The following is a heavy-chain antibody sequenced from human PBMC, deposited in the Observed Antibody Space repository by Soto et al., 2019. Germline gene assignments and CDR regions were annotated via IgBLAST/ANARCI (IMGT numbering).Heavy chain of an antibody. CDR3: ARDLLKQMATIRNSYYYYGMDV. D-gene: IGHD5-12*01. J-gene: IGHJ6*02. CDR1: GGTFSSYA. V-gene: IGHV1-69*13. Sequence: GALVKVSCKXSGGTFSSYAISWVRQAPGQGLEWMGGIIPIFGTANYAQKFQGRVTITADESTSTAYMELSSLRSEDTAVYYCARDLLKQMATIRNSYYYYGMDVWGQGTTVTVS. CDR2: IIPIFGTA.